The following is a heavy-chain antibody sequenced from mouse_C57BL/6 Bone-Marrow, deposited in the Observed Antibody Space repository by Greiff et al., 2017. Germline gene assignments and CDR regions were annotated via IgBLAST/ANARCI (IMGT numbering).Heavy chain of an antibody. CDR2: ISSGGSYT. CDR3: ARHRVAY. J-gene: IGHJ3*01. Sequence: EVQLVESGGDLVKPGGSLKLSCAASGFTFSSYGMSWVRQTPDKRLEWVATISSGGSYTYYPDSVKGRFTISRDNAKNTLYLQMSSLKSEDTAMYYCARHRVAYWGQGTLVTVSA. CDR1: GFTFSSYG. V-gene: IGHV5-6*01.